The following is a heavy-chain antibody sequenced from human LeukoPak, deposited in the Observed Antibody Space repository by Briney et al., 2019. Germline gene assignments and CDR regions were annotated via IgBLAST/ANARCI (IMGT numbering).Heavy chain of an antibody. CDR1: GFSLSSSS. V-gene: IGHV3-23*03. Sequence: GGSLRLSCVASGFSLSSSSMAWVRQAPGGRPDWVSDIYSDSSDTYYADSVKGRFSISRDDSKNTLYLQMYSLRTEDTATYYCAKRLNHNYFEYWGRGTLVTVSS. D-gene: IGHD6-19*01. CDR3: AKRLNHNYFEY. J-gene: IGHJ4*02. CDR2: IYSDSSDT.